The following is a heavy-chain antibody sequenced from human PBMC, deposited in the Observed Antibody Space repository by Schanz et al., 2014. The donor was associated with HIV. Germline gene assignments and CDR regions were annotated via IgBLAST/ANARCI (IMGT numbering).Heavy chain of an antibody. CDR2: ISWNSGSI. CDR1: GFTFDDYA. CDR3: AKAGSTVVNWYFDF. J-gene: IGHJ2*01. Sequence: EVQLVESGGGLVQPGRSLRLSCAASGFTFDDYAMHWVRQAPGKGLEWVSGISWNSGSIDYADSVKGRFTISRDNAKNSLYLQMNSLRAEDTALYYCAKAGSTVVNWYFDFWGRGTLVTVSS. V-gene: IGHV3-9*01. D-gene: IGHD3-22*01.